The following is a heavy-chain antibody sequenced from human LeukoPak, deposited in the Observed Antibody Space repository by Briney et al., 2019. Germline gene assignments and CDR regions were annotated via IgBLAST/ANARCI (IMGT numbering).Heavy chain of an antibody. Sequence: ASVKVPCKASGYIFISYGISWVRPAPGQGLEWMGWISAYNGNTEYAQKLQGRVTMTTDTSTSTAYMELRSLRSDDTAVYYCARDVRGIVGMDYFDYWGQGTLVTVSS. CDR3: ARDVRGIVGMDYFDY. J-gene: IGHJ4*02. V-gene: IGHV1-18*01. D-gene: IGHD3-22*01. CDR2: ISAYNGNT. CDR1: GYIFISYG.